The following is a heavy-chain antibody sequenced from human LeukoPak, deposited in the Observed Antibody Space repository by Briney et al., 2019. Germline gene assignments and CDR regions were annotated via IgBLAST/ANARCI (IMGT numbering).Heavy chain of an antibody. Sequence: GGSLRLSCAASGFTFSSYEMNWVRQAPGKGLEWVSYISSSGSTIYYADSVKGRFTISGDNAKNSLYLQMNSLRAEDTAVYYCARMTTVTYAYYGMDVWGQGTTVTVSS. CDR3: ARMTTVTYAYYGMDV. CDR1: GFTFSSYE. CDR2: ISSSGSTI. V-gene: IGHV3-48*03. D-gene: IGHD4-11*01. J-gene: IGHJ6*02.